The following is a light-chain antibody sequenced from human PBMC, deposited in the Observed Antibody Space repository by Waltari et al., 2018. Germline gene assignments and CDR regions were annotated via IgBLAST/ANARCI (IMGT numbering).Light chain of an antibody. Sequence: DIQMTQSPSTLSASVGDRVTVTCRASQNINKRLAWYQQKPGKAPNLLIYDASTLQSGVPSRFSGSGFGTEFTLTISSLQSEDFAVYYCHQYNDWPPTFGQGTTVEIK. J-gene: IGKJ1*01. V-gene: IGKV1-5*01. CDR3: HQYNDWPPT. CDR2: DAS. CDR1: QNINKR.